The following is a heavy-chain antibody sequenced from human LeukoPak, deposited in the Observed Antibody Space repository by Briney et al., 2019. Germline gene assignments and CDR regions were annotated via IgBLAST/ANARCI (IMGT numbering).Heavy chain of an antibody. CDR1: GGSVSSGSYY. D-gene: IGHD3-10*01. CDR3: ARAGTMVQGVIEFFDY. CDR2: IYYSGST. V-gene: IGHV4-61*01. Sequence: PSETLSLTCTVSGGSVSSGSYYWSWIRQPPGKGLEWIGYIYYSGSTNYNPSLKSRVTISVDTSKNQFSLKLSSVTAADTAVYYCARAGTMVQGVIEFFDYWGQGTLVTVSS. J-gene: IGHJ4*02.